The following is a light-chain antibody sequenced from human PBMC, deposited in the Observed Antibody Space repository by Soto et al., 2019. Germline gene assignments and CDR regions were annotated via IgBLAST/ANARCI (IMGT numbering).Light chain of an antibody. CDR3: KQYNKWPPWT. J-gene: IGKJ1*01. Sequence: EIGMTQSPATLSVSPGEGATLSCRASQSVSSNLAWYQQKPGQAPRLLIYGASTRATGIPARFSGSGSGTEFTLTISSLQSEDFAVYYCKQYNKWPPWTFGQGTKVEIK. V-gene: IGKV3-15*01. CDR2: GAS. CDR1: QSVSSN.